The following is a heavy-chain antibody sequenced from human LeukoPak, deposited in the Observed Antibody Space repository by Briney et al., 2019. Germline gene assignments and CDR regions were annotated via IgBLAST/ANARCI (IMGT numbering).Heavy chain of an antibody. Sequence: ASVKVSCKASGYTFTSYGISWVRQAPGQGLEWMGWISAYNGNTNYAQKLQGRVTMATDTSTGTAYMELRSLRSGDTAVYYCARDPFIYSSGWYGVYWGQGTLVTVSS. CDR2: ISAYNGNT. J-gene: IGHJ4*02. CDR3: ARDPFIYSSGWYGVY. D-gene: IGHD6-19*01. V-gene: IGHV1-18*01. CDR1: GYTFTSYG.